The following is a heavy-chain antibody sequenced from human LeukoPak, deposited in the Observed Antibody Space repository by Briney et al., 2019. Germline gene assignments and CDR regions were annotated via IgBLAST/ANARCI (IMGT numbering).Heavy chain of an antibody. Sequence: SQTLSLTCTVSGGSISSGGYHWSWIRQHPGKGLEWIGYIYYSGSTYYNPSLKSRVTISVDTSKNQFSLKLSSVTAADTAVYYCARDRGYGDYFFDYWGQGTLVTVSS. V-gene: IGHV4-31*03. CDR3: ARDRGYGDYFFDY. D-gene: IGHD4-17*01. CDR1: GGSISSGGYH. J-gene: IGHJ4*02. CDR2: IYYSGST.